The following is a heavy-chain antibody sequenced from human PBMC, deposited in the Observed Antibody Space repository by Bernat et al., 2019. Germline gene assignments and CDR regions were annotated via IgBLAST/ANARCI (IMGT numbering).Heavy chain of an antibody. CDR1: GFSLSTSGVA. J-gene: IGHJ4*02. V-gene: IGHV2-5*02. D-gene: IGHD6-13*01. Sequence: QITLKESGPTLVKPTQTLTLTCTFSGFSLSTSGVAVGWIRQPPGKALEWLALIYSDEDKRYSPSLRSRLTITKDTSKNQVVLTMTHMDPVDTATYYCAHLKQLVPDYWGQGTLVTVSS. CDR3: AHLKQLVPDY. CDR2: IYSDEDK.